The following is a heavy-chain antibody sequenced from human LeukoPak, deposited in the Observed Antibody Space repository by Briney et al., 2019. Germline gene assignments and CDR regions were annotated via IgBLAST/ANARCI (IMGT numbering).Heavy chain of an antibody. V-gene: IGHV4-38-2*02. CDR2: IYHSGST. D-gene: IGHD1-26*01. CDR3: ARGLTILRIRSRWELDY. CDR1: GYSISSGYY. Sequence: PSETLSLTCTVSGYSISSGYYWGWIRQPPGKGLEWIGSIYHSGSTYYNPSLKSRVTISVDTSKNQFSLKLSSVTAADTAVYYCARGLTILRIRSRWELDYWGQGTLVTVSS. J-gene: IGHJ4*02.